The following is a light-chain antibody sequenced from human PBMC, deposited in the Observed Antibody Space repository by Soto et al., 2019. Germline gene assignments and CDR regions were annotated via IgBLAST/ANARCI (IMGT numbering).Light chain of an antibody. CDR3: EQYNNWPPWT. Sequence: EIVMTQSPATLSVSPGERATLSCRASQSIGSNLAWYQQKPGQAPRLLIYAASLRATDFPARFSGSGSGTEFTLTISGLQSDDFAVYFCEQYNNWPPWTFGHGTKVEIK. J-gene: IGKJ1*01. CDR2: AAS. V-gene: IGKV3-15*01. CDR1: QSIGSN.